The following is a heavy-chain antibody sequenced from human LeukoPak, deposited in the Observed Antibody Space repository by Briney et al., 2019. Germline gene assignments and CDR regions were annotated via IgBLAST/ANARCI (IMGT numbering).Heavy chain of an antibody. CDR2: IRYGTNK. Sequence: GGSLRLSCAASGFTFSSYGMHWVRQAPGKGLEWVAFIRYGTNKYYADSVKGRFTISRDNSKNTLYLQMNSLRAEDTAVYYCAKTFPLLWFGELDYWGQGTLVTVSS. J-gene: IGHJ4*02. D-gene: IGHD3-10*01. V-gene: IGHV3-30*02. CDR3: AKTFPLLWFGELDY. CDR1: GFTFSSYG.